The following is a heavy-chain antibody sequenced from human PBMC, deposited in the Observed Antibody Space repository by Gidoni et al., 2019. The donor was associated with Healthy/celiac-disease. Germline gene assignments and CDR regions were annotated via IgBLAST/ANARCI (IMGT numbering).Heavy chain of an antibody. V-gene: IGHV6-1*01. Sequence: QVQLQQSAPGLVKLSQTLPLTCAISGDSVPSNSAAWNWIRQSPARGLEWLGRTYYRSKWYNDYAVYVKSRITINPDTSKNQFSLKLNSVTPEDTDVYYCARLGYAFDIWGQGTMVTVSS. J-gene: IGHJ3*02. CDR3: ARLGYAFDI. CDR1: GDSVPSNSAA. CDR2: TYYRSKWYN.